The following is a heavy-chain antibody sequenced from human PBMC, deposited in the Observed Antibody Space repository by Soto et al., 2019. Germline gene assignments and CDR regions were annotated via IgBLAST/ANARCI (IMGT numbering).Heavy chain of an antibody. CDR3: AREGFRYDGTDYYGNYFEH. CDR2: MSANRGDT. Sequence: EVQLVESGGGLVKPGASLRLSCAASGFAFSTYSVSWVRQAPGKGLEWVSFMSANRGDTHYADSVKGRFTISRDNARSSLYLEMNSLRVEATAVYFCAREGFRYDGTDYYGNYFEHWGQGTLVVGSS. V-gene: IGHV3-21*04. J-gene: IGHJ4*02. CDR1: GFAFSTYS. D-gene: IGHD3-9*01.